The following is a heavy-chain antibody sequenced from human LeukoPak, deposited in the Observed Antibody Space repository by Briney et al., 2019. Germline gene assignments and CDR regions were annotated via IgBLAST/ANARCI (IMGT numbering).Heavy chain of an antibody. D-gene: IGHD4/OR15-4a*01. V-gene: IGHV3-23*01. CDR1: GFSISSYA. J-gene: IGHJ4*02. Sequence: GGSLRLSCAASGFSISSYAMSWVRQAPGKGLEWVSGISGSGGSTDNAGSVKGRFSIARDNSRNAVYLQMSNLRADDTALYYCAKHPVDYVDYGGSYYFDYWGQGTLVTVSS. CDR3: AKHPVDYVDYGGSYYFDY. CDR2: ISGSGGST.